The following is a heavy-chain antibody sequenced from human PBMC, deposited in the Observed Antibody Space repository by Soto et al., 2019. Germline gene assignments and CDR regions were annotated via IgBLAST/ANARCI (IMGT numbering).Heavy chain of an antibody. D-gene: IGHD5-18*01. Sequence: SETLSLTCTVSGGSIRNYYWSWIRQPPGKGLEWIGYVYSSGSTHYNPSLQSRVTISADTSKNQVSLKVNSVAAADTAVYYCARDHPHSYGVYYFDYWGQGTPVTVSS. CDR1: GGSIRNYY. V-gene: IGHV4-59*01. CDR2: VYSSGST. CDR3: ARDHPHSYGVYYFDY. J-gene: IGHJ4*02.